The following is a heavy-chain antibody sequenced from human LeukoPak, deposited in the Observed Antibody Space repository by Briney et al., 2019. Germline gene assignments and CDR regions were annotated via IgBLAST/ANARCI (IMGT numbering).Heavy chain of an antibody. V-gene: IGHV4-39*01. Sequence: PSETLSLTCTVSGGSISSSSYYWGWIRQPPGKGLEWIGSIYYSGSTYYNPSLKSRVTISVDTSKNQFSLKLSSVTAADTAVYYCARGDYCSSTSCYNGYFQHWGQGTLVTVSS. J-gene: IGHJ1*01. CDR1: GGSISSSSYY. D-gene: IGHD2-2*02. CDR2: IYYSGST. CDR3: ARGDYCSSTSCYNGYFQH.